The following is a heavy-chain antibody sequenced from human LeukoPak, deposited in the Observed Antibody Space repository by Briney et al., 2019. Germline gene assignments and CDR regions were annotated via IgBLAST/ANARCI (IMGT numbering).Heavy chain of an antibody. D-gene: IGHD6-19*01. Sequence: PGGSLRLSCAAYGFAFSSYDMHWVRQATGKGLEWVSAIGTAGDTYYPGSVKGRFTISRENAKNSLYLQMNSLRAGDTAVYYCARGDIAVAGTSRYYYFDYWGQGTLVTVSS. CDR3: ARGDIAVAGTSRYYYFDY. CDR2: IGTAGDT. V-gene: IGHV3-13*01. J-gene: IGHJ4*02. CDR1: GFAFSSYD.